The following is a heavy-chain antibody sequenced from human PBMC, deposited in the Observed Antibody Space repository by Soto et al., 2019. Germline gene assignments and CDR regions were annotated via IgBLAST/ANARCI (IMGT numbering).Heavy chain of an antibody. V-gene: IGHV4-59*08. CDR3: ARQVGSLHDILTGYSILIPYYFDY. CDR2: VYYSGST. D-gene: IGHD3-9*01. CDR1: GGSISSYY. Sequence: SDTLSLTCTVSGGSISSYYWSWIRQPPGKGLEWIGYVYYSGSTNYNPSLKSRVTISVDTSKNQFSLKLSSVTAADTAVYYCARQVGSLHDILTGYSILIPYYFDYWGQGTLVTVSS. J-gene: IGHJ4*02.